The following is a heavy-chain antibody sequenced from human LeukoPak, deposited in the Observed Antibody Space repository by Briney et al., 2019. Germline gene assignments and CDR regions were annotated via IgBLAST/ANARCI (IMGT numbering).Heavy chain of an antibody. CDR1: GFTVSGTH. Sequence: GGSLRLSCAASGFTVSGTHMSWVRQAPGKGLEWVSAMYTGGTTYYADSVTGRFTVSRYTSRNTLFLHMNSLRADDTAIYYCAKDEATSGGGLASWGQGTLVIVSS. J-gene: IGHJ5*01. CDR2: MYTGGTT. V-gene: IGHV3-53*01. CDR3: AKDEATSGGGLAS. D-gene: IGHD3-16*01.